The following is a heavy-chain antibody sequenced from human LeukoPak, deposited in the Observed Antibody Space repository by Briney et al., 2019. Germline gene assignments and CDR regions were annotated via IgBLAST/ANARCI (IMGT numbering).Heavy chain of an antibody. V-gene: IGHV3-15*01. J-gene: IGHJ4*02. D-gene: IGHD1-26*01. CDR2: IKSKTDGGTT. Sequence: GRSLRLSCVASGFSFSSYGMHWVRQAPGKGLEWVGRIKSKTDGGTTDYAAPVKGRFTISRDDSQNTLYLQMNSLKTEDTAVYYCTTGAPRAYSGSYSNCWGQGTLVTVSS. CDR3: TTGAPRAYSGSYSNC. CDR1: GFSFSSYG.